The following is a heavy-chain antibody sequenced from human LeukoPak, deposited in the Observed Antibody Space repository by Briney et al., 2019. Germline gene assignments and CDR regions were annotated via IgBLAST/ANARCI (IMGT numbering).Heavy chain of an antibody. CDR1: GYTFTSYG. CDR2: ISAYNGNT. V-gene: IGHV1-18*01. CDR3: ARANQETNFWSGYYKRTNWFDP. J-gene: IGHJ5*02. D-gene: IGHD3-3*01. Sequence: GASVKVSCKASGYTFTSYGISWVRQAPGQGLEWMGWISAYNGNTNYAQKLQGRVTMTTDTSTSTAYMELRSLRSDDTAVYYCARANQETNFWSGYYKRTNWFDPWGQGTLVTVSS.